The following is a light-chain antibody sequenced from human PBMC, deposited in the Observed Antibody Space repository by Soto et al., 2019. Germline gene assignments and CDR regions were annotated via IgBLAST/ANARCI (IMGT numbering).Light chain of an antibody. CDR2: EGS. V-gene: IGLV2-23*01. J-gene: IGLJ3*02. CDR3: CSYAGSSIWV. CDR1: NSDVGSYDL. Sequence: QLVLTQPASVSGSPGQSITISCNGTNSDVGSYDLVSWYQQHPGQAPKLIIYEGSKRPSGVSNRLSGSKSGNTASLTISGLQVEDEADYHCCSYAGSSIWVFGGGPSSPS.